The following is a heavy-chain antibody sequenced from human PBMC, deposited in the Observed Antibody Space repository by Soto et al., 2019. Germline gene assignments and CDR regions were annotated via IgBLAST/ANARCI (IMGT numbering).Heavy chain of an antibody. CDR2: INHSGST. CDR1: GGSFSGYY. J-gene: IGHJ3*02. CDR3: ARKGTCSGGSCYSVGAFDI. V-gene: IGHV4-34*01. Sequence: SETLSLTCAVYGGSFSGYYWSWIRQPPGKGLEWIGEINHSGSTNYNPSLKSRVTISVDTSKNQFSLKLSSVTAADTAVYYCARKGTCSGGSCYSVGAFDIWGQGTMVTVSS. D-gene: IGHD2-15*01.